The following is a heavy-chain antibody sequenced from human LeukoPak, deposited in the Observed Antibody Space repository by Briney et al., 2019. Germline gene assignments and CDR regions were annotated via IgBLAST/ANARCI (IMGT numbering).Heavy chain of an antibody. J-gene: IGHJ2*01. V-gene: IGHV3-NL1*01. CDR2: IYSGGST. CDR3: ARDGLAAATLHWCFDL. CDR1: GFTFSSYG. D-gene: IGHD2-15*01. Sequence: GGSLRLSCAASGFTFSSYGMHWVRQAPGKGLECISVIYSGGSTDYADSVKGRFTISRDNARNSLYLQMNSLRAEDTAVYYCARDGLAAATLHWCFDLWGRGTLVTVSS.